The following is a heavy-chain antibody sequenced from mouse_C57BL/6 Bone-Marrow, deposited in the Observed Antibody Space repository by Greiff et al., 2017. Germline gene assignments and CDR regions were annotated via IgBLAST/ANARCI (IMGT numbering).Heavy chain of an antibody. J-gene: IGHJ4*01. V-gene: IGHV5-15*01. CDR3: ARQDTTDYAMGY. D-gene: IGHD1-1*01. CDR2: ISNLAYSI. Sequence: EVMLVESGGGLVQPGGSLKLSCAASGFTFSDYGMAWVRQAPRKGPEWVAFISNLAYSIYYADTVTGRFTISRENAKNTLYLEMSSLRSEDTAMYYCARQDTTDYAMGYWGQGTSVTVSS. CDR1: GFTFSDYG.